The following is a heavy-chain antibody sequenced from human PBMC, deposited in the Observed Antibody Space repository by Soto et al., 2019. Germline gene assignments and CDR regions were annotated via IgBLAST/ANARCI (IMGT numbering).Heavy chain of an antibody. J-gene: IGHJ5*02. CDR3: ARDYSSSWYWFDP. CDR1: GFTFSSYS. CDR2: ISSSSSYI. Sequence: GGSLRLSCAASGFTFSSYSMNWVRQAPGKGLEWVSSISSSSSYIYYADSVKGRFTISRDNAKNSLYLQMNSLRAEDTAVYYCARDYSSSWYWFDPWGQGTLVTVSS. D-gene: IGHD6-13*01. V-gene: IGHV3-21*01.